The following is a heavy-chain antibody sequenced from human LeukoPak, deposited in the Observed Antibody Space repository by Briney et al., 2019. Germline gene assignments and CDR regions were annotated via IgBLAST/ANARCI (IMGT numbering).Heavy chain of an antibody. V-gene: IGHV3-23*01. CDR1: GFTLSSYA. J-gene: IGHJ4*02. D-gene: IGHD1-26*01. CDR2: ISGSGGST. Sequence: GGSLTLSCPASGFTLSSYAMSWVRQAAGKGLEWVSAISGSGGSTYYAGSVKGRFTISRDNSKNSLYLQMNSLRAEDPAVYYCAKDHGGRGELLPDLYYFDYWGQGTLVTVSS. CDR3: AKDHGGRGELLPDLYYFDY.